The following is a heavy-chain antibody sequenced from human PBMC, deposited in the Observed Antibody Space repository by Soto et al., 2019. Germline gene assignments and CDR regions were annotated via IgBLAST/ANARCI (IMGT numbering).Heavy chain of an antibody. J-gene: IGHJ4*02. V-gene: IGHV4-4*07. CDR3: VRGRSYSGYDF. D-gene: IGHD5-12*01. Sequence: SEPLSLTCTVSGGSIRGPSWVWIRQRTGMGREGIGHLPPSETSNYPPSLGSRITSPQNTSTTKYFLCLTSVTAEDTAVFYCVRGRSYSGYDFWGPGTLVTVSS. CDR2: LPPSETS. CDR1: GGSIRGPS.